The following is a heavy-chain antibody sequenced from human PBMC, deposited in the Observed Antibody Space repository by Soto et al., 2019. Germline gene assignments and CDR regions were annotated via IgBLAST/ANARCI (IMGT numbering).Heavy chain of an antibody. D-gene: IGHD3-3*01. J-gene: IGHJ6*02. CDR1: GGTFSNYA. CDR2: IIPIFGTT. V-gene: IGHV1-69*01. CDR3: AREAIFGVVIRGIDYYYGVDV. Sequence: QVQLVQSGAEVKKPGSSVKVSCKASGGTFSNYAISWVRQAPGQGLEWMGGIIPIFGTTNYAQKFQGRVTITADESTSTAYMELSNLRSEDTAVYYFAREAIFGVVIRGIDYYYGVDVWGQGTTVTVSS.